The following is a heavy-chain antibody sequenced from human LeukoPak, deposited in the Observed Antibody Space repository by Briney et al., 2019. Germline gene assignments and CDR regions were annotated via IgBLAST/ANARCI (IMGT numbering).Heavy chain of an antibody. CDR1: GGSFSGYY. CDR2: INHSGST. V-gene: IGHV4-34*01. Sequence: SETLSLTCAVYGGSFSGYYWNWIRQPPGKGLEWIGDINHSGSTNSSPSLKSRVTISVDTSKNQFSLKLSSVTAADTAVYYCAKTPNAFVRGGYYFEYWGQGTLVTVSS. J-gene: IGHJ4*02. CDR3: AKTPNAFVRGGYYFEY. D-gene: IGHD6-6*01.